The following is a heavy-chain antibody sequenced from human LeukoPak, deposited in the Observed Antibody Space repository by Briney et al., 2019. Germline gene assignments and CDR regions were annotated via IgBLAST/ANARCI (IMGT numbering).Heavy chain of an antibody. J-gene: IGHJ5*02. D-gene: IGHD3-10*01. CDR1: GDSISSYY. V-gene: IGHV4-4*07. Sequence: SETLSLTCTVSGDSISSYYWSWIRQPAGKGLEWTGRIYISGSIDYNPSLKSRVTMSVDPSKNQFSLKLSSVTAADTAVYYCARDYGAKSWFDPWGQGTLVTVSS. CDR2: IYISGSI. CDR3: ARDYGAKSWFDP.